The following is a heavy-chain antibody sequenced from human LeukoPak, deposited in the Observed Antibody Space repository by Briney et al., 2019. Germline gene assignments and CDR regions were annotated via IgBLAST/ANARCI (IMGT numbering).Heavy chain of an antibody. D-gene: IGHD2-15*01. Sequence: GGSLRLSCAGSGFTFTRFWMHWVRQAPGKGLVWVSLIRGSGDTFYADSVKGRFTISRDDSKNTVYLRMNSLRVEDTAVYFCARDRAATQDWVEFDPWGQGTLVTVSS. CDR3: ARDRAATQDWVEFDP. CDR1: GFTFTRFW. V-gene: IGHV3-66*03. J-gene: IGHJ5*02. CDR2: IRGSGDT.